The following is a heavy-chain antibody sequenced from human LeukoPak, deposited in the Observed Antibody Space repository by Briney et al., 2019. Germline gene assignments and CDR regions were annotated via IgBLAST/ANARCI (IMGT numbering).Heavy chain of an antibody. J-gene: IGHJ4*02. Sequence: PGGSLRLSCAASGFTFSSYSMNWVRQAPGKGLEWVSSINSDSSLMFYAESVKGRFTISRDNARNSLYLQMNGLRAEDTALYYCIRDLFDDYSLDYWGQGALVTVSS. D-gene: IGHD3-16*01. CDR1: GFTFSSYS. CDR2: INSDSSLM. CDR3: IRDLFDDYSLDY. V-gene: IGHV3-21*01.